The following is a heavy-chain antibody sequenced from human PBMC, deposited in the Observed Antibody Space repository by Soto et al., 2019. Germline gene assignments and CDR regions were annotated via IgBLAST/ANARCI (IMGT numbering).Heavy chain of an antibody. CDR3: ARDTCSGGSCFDY. Sequence: SETLSLTCTVSGGSISSYYWSWIRQPPGKGLEWIVYIYYSGSTNYNPSLKSRVTISVDTSKNQFSLKLSSVTAADTAVYYCARDTCSGGSCFDYWGQGTLVTVSS. J-gene: IGHJ4*02. V-gene: IGHV4-59*01. CDR2: IYYSGST. CDR1: GGSISSYY. D-gene: IGHD2-15*01.